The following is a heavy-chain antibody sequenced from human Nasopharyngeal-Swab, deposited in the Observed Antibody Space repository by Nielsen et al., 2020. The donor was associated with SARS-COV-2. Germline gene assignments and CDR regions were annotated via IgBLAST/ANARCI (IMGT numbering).Heavy chain of an antibody. V-gene: IGHV3-48*02. CDR2: ISSSSRTI. CDR1: EFTFNTYD. CDR3: ARLRYYSSDY. J-gene: IGHJ4*02. Sequence: GESLKISCAASEFTFNTYDMNWVRQAPGKGLEWLSYISSSSRTIYYADSVKGRFTISRDNAKNSLYLQMNTLRDEDTAVYYCARLRYYSSDYWGQGTLFTVSS. D-gene: IGHD1-26*01.